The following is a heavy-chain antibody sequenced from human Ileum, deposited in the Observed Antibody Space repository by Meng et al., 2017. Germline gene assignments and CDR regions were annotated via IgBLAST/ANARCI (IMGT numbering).Heavy chain of an antibody. CDR2: INTGNGYT. D-gene: IGHD3-22*01. J-gene: IGHJ4*02. V-gene: IGHV1-3*04. CDR3: ASAHYDSSGSVDY. Sequence: QVQLIQSRAEVKRPGASVKVSCKASGYTFTSYTMHWVRQAPGQRLEWMGWINTGNGYTKYSQKFQDRVTITRDTSASTAYMELSSLRSEDTAVYYCASAHYDSSGSVDYWGQGTLVTVSS. CDR1: GYTFTSYT.